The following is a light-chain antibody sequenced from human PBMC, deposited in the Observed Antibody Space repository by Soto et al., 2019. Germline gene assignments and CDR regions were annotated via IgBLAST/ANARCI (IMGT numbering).Light chain of an antibody. V-gene: IGKV3-11*01. CDR1: LSVNNY. CDR3: QQRDNWPHT. J-gene: IGKJ4*01. Sequence: EMVLTQAPATLSSSPGETATLSCSASLSVNNYLAWYQQKPGQPPRLLIFDATTSATCIPARFSGSGSGKDFTLTISSLEPEDFAVYYCQQRDNWPHTFGGGTKVEIK. CDR2: DAT.